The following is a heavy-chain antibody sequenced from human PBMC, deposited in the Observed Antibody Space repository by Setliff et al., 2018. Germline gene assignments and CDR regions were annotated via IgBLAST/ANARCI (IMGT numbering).Heavy chain of an antibody. CDR2: ISGSAGST. V-gene: IGHV3-23*01. D-gene: IGHD6-13*01. CDR3: AKSHSSWPIFIDY. CDR1: RFTFSSYA. Sequence: SCAASRFTFSSYAMSWVRQAPGKGLEWVSAISGSAGSTYYADSVKGRFTISRDNSKNTLYLQMNSLRVEDTAVYYCAKSHSSWPIFIDYWGQGTLVTVSS. J-gene: IGHJ4*02.